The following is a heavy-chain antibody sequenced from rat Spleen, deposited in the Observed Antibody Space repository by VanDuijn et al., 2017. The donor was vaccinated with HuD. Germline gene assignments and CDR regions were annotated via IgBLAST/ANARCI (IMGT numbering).Heavy chain of an antibody. CDR3: TRESLAFYFDY. J-gene: IGHJ2*01. CDR1: GFTFSDYY. Sequence: EVQLVESDGGLVQPGRSLKLSCAASGFTFSDYYMAWVRQAPTKGLEWVATINYDGSNTYYRDSVKGRFTISRDNAKSTLYLQMNSLRSEDTATYYCTRESLAFYFDYWGQGVMVTVSS. V-gene: IGHV5-29*01. CDR2: INYDGSNT.